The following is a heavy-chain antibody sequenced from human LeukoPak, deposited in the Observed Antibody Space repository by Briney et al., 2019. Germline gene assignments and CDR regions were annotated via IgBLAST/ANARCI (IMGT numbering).Heavy chain of an antibody. CDR1: GGSFSGYY. V-gene: IGHV4-34*01. Sequence: SETLSLTCAVYGGSFSGYYWSWIRQPPGRGLEWIGEINHSGSTNYNPSLKSRVTISVDTSKNQFSLKLSSVTAADTAVYYCASQTRYFDWLTVDYWGQGTLVTVSS. CDR2: INHSGST. CDR3: ASQTRYFDWLTVDY. J-gene: IGHJ4*02. D-gene: IGHD3-9*01.